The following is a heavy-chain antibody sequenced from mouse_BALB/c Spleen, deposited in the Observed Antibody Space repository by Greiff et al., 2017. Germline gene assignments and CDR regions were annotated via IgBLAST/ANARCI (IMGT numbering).Heavy chain of an antibody. CDR3: TRDITTVASFDY. Sequence: LQQPGSELVRPGASVKLSCKASGYTFTSYWMHWVKQRPGQGLEWIGNIYPGSGSTNYDEKFKSKATLTVDTSSSTAYMQLSSLTSEDSAVYYCTRDITTVASFDYWGQGTTLTVSS. CDR1: GYTFTSYW. D-gene: IGHD1-1*01. J-gene: IGHJ2*01. V-gene: IGHV1S22*01. CDR2: IYPGSGST.